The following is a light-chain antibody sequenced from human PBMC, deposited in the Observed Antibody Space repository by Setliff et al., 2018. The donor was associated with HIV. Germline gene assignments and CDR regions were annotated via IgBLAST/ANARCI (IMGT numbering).Light chain of an antibody. J-gene: IGLJ3*02. V-gene: IGLV8-61*01. Sequence: VVTQEPSFSVSPGGTVTVTCGLSSGSVSTSYYPSWYQQTPGQAPRTLIYGTNTRSSGVPDRFSGSILGNKAALTITGAQADDESDYYCVLYMGSGIWVFGGGTKVTVL. CDR2: GTN. CDR3: VLYMGSGIWV. CDR1: SGSVSTSYY.